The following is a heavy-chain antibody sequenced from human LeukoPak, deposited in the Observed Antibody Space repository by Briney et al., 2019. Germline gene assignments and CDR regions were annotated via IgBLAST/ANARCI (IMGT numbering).Heavy chain of an antibody. CDR2: ISAYNGNT. V-gene: IGHV1-18*01. CDR1: GYTFTSYG. D-gene: IGHD3-3*01. J-gene: IGHJ5*02. Sequence: ASVKVSCKASGYTFTSYGISWVRQAPGQGLEWMGWISAYNGNTNYAQKLQGRVTMTTDTSTSTAYMELRSLRSDDTAVYYCARDTHCSSTSRPFYDFWSGYYLGPWFDPWGQGTLVTVSS. CDR3: ARDTHCSSTSRPFYDFWSGYYLGPWFDP.